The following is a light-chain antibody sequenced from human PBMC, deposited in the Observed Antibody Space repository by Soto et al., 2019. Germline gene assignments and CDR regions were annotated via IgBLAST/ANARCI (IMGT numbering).Light chain of an antibody. J-gene: IGLJ1*01. V-gene: IGLV7-46*01. Sequence: AVVTQEPSLTVSPGGTVTLTCGSSTGAVTNGHYPYWFQQKPGQAPRTLIYDTTNRHSWTPARFSGSLLGGKAALTISGEQPEDEAEYYCLLSYNGPYVFGTGTKVTVL. CDR3: LLSYNGPYV. CDR2: DTT. CDR1: TGAVTNGHY.